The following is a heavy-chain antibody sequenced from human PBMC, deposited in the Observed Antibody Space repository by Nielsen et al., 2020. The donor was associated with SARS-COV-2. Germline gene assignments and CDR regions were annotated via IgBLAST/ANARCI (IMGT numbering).Heavy chain of an antibody. D-gene: IGHD3-22*01. V-gene: IGHV3-23*01. Sequence: GESLISCAASGFTFSSYAMSWVRQAPGKGLEWVSAISGSGGSTYYADSVKGRFTISRDNSKNTLYLQMNSLRAEDTAVYYCAKDSSGYYSYYFDYWGQGTLVTVSS. J-gene: IGHJ4*02. CDR3: AKDSSGYYSYYFDY. CDR2: ISGSGGST. CDR1: GFTFSSYA.